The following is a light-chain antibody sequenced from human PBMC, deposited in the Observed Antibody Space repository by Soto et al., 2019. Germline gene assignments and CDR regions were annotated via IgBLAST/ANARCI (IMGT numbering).Light chain of an antibody. CDR3: QQLNTYSGA. J-gene: IGKJ3*01. Sequence: IQLTQSPASLSASIGDRVTITCRASQGISTHLAWYQQKPGKAPKLLIYGASTLHSGVPSRFRGSGSGTDFTLTISGLQPEDFGTYYCQQLNTYSGAFGPGTKVDIK. V-gene: IGKV1-9*01. CDR2: GAS. CDR1: QGISTH.